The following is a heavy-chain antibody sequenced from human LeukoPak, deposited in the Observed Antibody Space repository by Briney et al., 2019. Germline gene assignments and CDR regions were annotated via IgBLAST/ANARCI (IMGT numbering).Heavy chain of an antibody. Sequence: GGSLRLSCAASGFTFSSYAMSWVRQAPGKGLEWVSAISGSGGSTYYADSVKGRFTISRDNSKNTLYLQMNRLRAEDTAVYYCAKAYYDILTGYFPPGYWGQGTLVTVSS. CDR1: GFTFSSYA. CDR3: AKAYYDILTGYFPPGY. J-gene: IGHJ4*02. V-gene: IGHV3-23*01. CDR2: ISGSGGST. D-gene: IGHD3-9*01.